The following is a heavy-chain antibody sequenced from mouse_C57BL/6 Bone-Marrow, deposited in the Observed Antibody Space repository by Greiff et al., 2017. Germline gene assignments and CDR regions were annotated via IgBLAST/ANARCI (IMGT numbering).Heavy chain of an antibody. V-gene: IGHV1-72*01. CDR1: GYTFTSYW. Sequence: VQLQQPGAELVKPGASVTLSCKASGYTFTSYWMHWVKQRPGRGLEWIGRIDPNSGGTKYNEKFKSKATLTVAKPTSPAYMQLSSLTSEDSAVYYCARSYYGSSPWFAYWGQGTLVTVSA. J-gene: IGHJ3*01. CDR3: ARSYYGSSPWFAY. D-gene: IGHD1-1*01. CDR2: IDPNSGGT.